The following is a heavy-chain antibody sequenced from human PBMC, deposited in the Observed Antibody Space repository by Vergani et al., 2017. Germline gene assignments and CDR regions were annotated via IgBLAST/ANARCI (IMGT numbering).Heavy chain of an antibody. V-gene: IGHV3-30*01. CDR1: GFTFSSYA. J-gene: IGHJ6*02. CDR3: ARDMGAMVLYYYYGMDV. Sequence: QVQLVESGGGVVQPGRSLRLSCAASGFTFSSYAMHWVRQAPGKGLEWVAVISYDGSNKYYADSVKGRFTISRDNSKNTLYLQMNSLRAEDTAVYYCARDMGAMVLYYYYGMDVWGQGTTVTVSS. CDR2: ISYDGSNK. D-gene: IGHD5-18*01.